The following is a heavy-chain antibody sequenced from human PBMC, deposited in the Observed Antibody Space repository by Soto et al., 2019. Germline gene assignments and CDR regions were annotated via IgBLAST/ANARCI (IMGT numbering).Heavy chain of an antibody. CDR1: GGSISSYY. V-gene: IGHV4-59*08. J-gene: IGHJ3*02. Sequence: SETLSLTCTVSGGSISSYYWSWIRQPPGKGLEWIGYIYYSGSTNYNPSLKSRVTISVDTSKNQFSLKLSSVTAADTAVYYCAREVLRYFDWLPKNPYAFDIWGQGTMVTVS. CDR2: IYYSGST. D-gene: IGHD3-9*01. CDR3: AREVLRYFDWLPKNPYAFDI.